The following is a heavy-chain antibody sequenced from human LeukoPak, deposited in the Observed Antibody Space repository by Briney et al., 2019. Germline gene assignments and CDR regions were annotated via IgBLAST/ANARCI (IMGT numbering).Heavy chain of an antibody. Sequence: PSETLSLTCTVSGGSISSGGYYWSWIRQHPGKGLEWIGYIYYSGSTYYNPSLKSRVTISVDTSKNQFSLKLNSVTAADTAVYYCARRGGRHYGDYYYYMDVWGKGTTVTVSS. D-gene: IGHD4-17*01. CDR1: GGSISSGGYY. CDR3: ARRGGRHYGDYYYYMDV. J-gene: IGHJ6*03. CDR2: IYYSGST. V-gene: IGHV4-31*03.